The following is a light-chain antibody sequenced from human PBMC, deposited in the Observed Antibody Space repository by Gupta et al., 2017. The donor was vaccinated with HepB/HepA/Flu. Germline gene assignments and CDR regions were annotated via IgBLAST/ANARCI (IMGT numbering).Light chain of an antibody. CDR1: RSNIGAGYD. J-gene: IGLJ1*01. Sequence: QSVLTQPPSVSGAPGQRVTISCTGSRSNIGAGYDIHWYQQYPGTAPKLLIYGNSNRPSGVSDRFSGSKSGTSASLGITGLQAEDEADYYCQSYNSSLSGSYVFGTGTKVTVL. CDR2: GNS. V-gene: IGLV1-40*01. CDR3: QSYNSSLSGSYV.